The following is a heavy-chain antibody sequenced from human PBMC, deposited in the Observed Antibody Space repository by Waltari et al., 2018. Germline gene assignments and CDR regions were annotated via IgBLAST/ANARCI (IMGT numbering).Heavy chain of an antibody. CDR3: AKASIAARPGYCFDY. D-gene: IGHD6-6*01. CDR2: LTGGGGST. V-gene: IGHV3-23*04. CDR1: GFTFGSSA. Sequence: EVQLVESGGGLVPPGGSLRLSCVASGFTFGSSAMTWVRRAPGKGLGWGPVLTGGGGSTYHADSLKGRFTISRDNSKNTLFLQMNSLRARDTAIYYCAKASIAARPGYCFDYWGQGTLVTVSS. J-gene: IGHJ4*02.